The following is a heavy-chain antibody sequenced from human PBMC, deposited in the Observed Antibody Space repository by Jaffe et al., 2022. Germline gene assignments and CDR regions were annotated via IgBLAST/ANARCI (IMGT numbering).Heavy chain of an antibody. V-gene: IGHV4-39*01. Sequence: QLQLQESGPGLVKPSETLSLTCTVSGGSISSSSYYWGWIRQPPGKGLEWIGSIYYSGSTYYNPSLKSRVTISVDTSKNQFSLKLSSVTAADTAVYYCARQEGSLLWFRELLSYFDYWGQGTLVTVSS. D-gene: IGHD3-10*01. J-gene: IGHJ4*02. CDR3: ARQEGSLLWFRELLSYFDY. CDR1: GGSISSSSYY. CDR2: IYYSGST.